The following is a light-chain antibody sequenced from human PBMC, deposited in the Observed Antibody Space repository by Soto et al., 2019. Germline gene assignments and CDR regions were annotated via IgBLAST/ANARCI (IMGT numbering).Light chain of an antibody. CDR1: QSISSY. CDR3: QQSYSTPLT. V-gene: IGKV1-39*01. Sequence: DIQMTQSPSSLSASVGDRVTITCRASQSISSYLNWYQQKPGKAPKLLIYAASSLQSGVPSRFSYSGSRTDFTLTISSLQPEDFATYYCQQSYSTPLTFGGGTKVEIK. J-gene: IGKJ4*01. CDR2: AAS.